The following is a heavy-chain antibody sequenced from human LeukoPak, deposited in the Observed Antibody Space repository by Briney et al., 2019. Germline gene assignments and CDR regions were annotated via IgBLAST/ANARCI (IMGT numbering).Heavy chain of an antibody. CDR3: ANGDGFDY. V-gene: IGHV3-7*01. J-gene: IGHJ4*02. CDR2: IKQDGSET. D-gene: IGHD5-24*01. Sequence: PGGSLRLSCATSGFTFSTYWMSWVRQAPGKGLEWVANIKQDGSETYCADSVKGRFTIFRDNAKNSLYLQMDSLRVEDTAVYYCANGDGFDYWGQGTLVIVSS. CDR1: GFTFSTYW.